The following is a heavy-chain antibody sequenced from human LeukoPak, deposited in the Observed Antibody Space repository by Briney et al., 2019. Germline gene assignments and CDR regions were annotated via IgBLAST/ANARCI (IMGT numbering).Heavy chain of an antibody. Sequence: SVRLSFTACGFTYGDYAMRWVRQATGKGLEWVGFIRSKAYGGTTEYAASVKGRFTISRDDSKRIAYLQMNSLKTEDTAVYYCTRDRLKGHIVVVTAISTGYFDLWGRGTLVTVSS. V-gene: IGHV3-49*04. CDR3: TRDRLKGHIVVVTAISTGYFDL. J-gene: IGHJ2*01. CDR2: IRSKAYGGTT. D-gene: IGHD2-21*02. CDR1: GFTYGDYA.